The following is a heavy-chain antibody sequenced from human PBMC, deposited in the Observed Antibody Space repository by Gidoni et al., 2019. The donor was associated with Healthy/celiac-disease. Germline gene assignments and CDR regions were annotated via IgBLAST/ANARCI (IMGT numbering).Heavy chain of an antibody. D-gene: IGHD6-19*01. CDR3: ARDTSGFYHY. J-gene: IGHJ4*02. CDR1: GGSVSSGSYY. Sequence: QVQLQESGPGLVKPSETLSLTCTVSGGSVSSGSYYWSWIRQPPGKGLEWVGYIYYSGGTNYSPSLKSRVTISVDTSRNQFSLKLSSVTAADTAVYYCARDTSGFYHYWGQGTLVTVSS. CDR2: IYYSGGT. V-gene: IGHV4-61*01.